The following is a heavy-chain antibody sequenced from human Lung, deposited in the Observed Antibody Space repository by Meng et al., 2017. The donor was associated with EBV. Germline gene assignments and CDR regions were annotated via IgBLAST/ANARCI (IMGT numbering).Heavy chain of an antibody. J-gene: IGHJ4*02. CDR3: VRVDMG. D-gene: IGHD3-9*01. CDR2: INSDGTTT. Sequence: VGRVVCVGGWVWSVGFLRFSFGASGFTFMRSWMQWVRQAPGKGLVWVSRINSDGTTTTYADSVKGRFTISRDNARNTLYLQMNSLTAEDTGVYYCVRVDMGWGQGTLVNVSS. CDR1: GFTFMRSW. V-gene: IGHV3-74*02.